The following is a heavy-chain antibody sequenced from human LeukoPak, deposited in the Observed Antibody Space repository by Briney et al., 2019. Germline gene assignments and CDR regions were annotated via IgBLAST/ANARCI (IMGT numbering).Heavy chain of an antibody. D-gene: IGHD6-19*01. CDR2: INYSGST. J-gene: IGHJ4*02. V-gene: IGHV4-59*08. CDR1: GGSVSSYY. CDR3: ARPPSSSGLYYFDY. Sequence: SETLSLTCTVSGGSVSSYYWSWIRQPPGKGLEWIGYINYSGSTKYNPSLKSRVTISVDTSKNQFSLKVSSVTAADTAFYYCARPPSSSGLYYFDYWGQGTLVTVSS.